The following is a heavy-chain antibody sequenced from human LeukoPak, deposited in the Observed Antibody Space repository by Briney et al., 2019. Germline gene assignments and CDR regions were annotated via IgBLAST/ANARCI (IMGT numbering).Heavy chain of an antibody. CDR2: INHSGST. CDR1: GGSFSGYY. CDR3: ARGRLAVAGNYYYYGMDV. Sequence: PSETLSLTCAVYGGSFSGYYWSWIRQPPGKGLEWTGEINHSGSTNYNPSLKSRVTISVDTSKNQFSLKLSSVTAADTAVYYCARGRLAVAGNYYYYGMDVWGQGTTVTVSS. V-gene: IGHV4-34*01. J-gene: IGHJ6*02. D-gene: IGHD6-19*01.